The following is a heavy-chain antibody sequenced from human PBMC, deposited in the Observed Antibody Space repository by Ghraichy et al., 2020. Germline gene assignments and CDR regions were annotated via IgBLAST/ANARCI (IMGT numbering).Heavy chain of an antibody. CDR3: ARGSSGWRPRPYGMDV. CDR1: GFTFSSYW. V-gene: IGHV3-7*01. J-gene: IGHJ6*02. CDR2: IKQDGSEK. Sequence: GESLNISCAASGFTFSSYWMSWVRQAPGKGLEWVANIKQDGSEKYYVDSVKGRFTISRDNAKNSLYLQMNSLRAEDTAVYYCARGSSGWRPRPYGMDVWGQGTTVTVSS. D-gene: IGHD6-19*01.